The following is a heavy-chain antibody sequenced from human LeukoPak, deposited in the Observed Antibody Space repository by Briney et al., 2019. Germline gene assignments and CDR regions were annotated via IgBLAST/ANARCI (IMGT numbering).Heavy chain of an antibody. D-gene: IGHD3-9*01. J-gene: IGHJ4*02. CDR3: AKGYIYDILTGYFDY. Sequence: GRSLRLSCAASGFTFDDYAMHWVRQAPGKGLEWVSGISWNSGSIGYADSVKGRFTISRDNAKNSLYLQMNSLRAEDMALYYCAKGYIYDILTGYFDYWGQGTLVTVSS. CDR2: ISWNSGSI. CDR1: GFTFDDYA. V-gene: IGHV3-9*03.